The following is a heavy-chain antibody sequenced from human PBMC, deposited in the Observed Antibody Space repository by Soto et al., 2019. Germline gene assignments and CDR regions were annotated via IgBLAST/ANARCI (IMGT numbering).Heavy chain of an antibody. V-gene: IGHV4-59*01. J-gene: IGHJ3*02. CDR2: IYYSGST. CDR1: GGTISSYY. CDR3: ARGGQRRLLWFRDAFDI. Sequence: SETLSLSCTVSGGTISSYYRSLFRQPPGKGLEWIGYIYYSGSTNYNPSLKSRVTISVDTSKNQFSLKLSSVTAADTAVYYCARGGQRRLLWFRDAFDIWGQWRMVT. D-gene: IGHD3-10*01.